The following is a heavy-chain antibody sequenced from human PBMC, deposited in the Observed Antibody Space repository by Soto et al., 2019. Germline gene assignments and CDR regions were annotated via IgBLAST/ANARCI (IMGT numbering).Heavy chain of an antibody. Sequence: PGESLKISCKGSGYSFTSYWIGWVRQMPGKGLEWMGIIYPGDSDTRYSPSFQGQVTISADKSISTAYLQWSSLKASDTAMYYCARMSDIVATITHYYGVDVWGQGTTVTVSS. D-gene: IGHD5-12*01. V-gene: IGHV5-51*01. J-gene: IGHJ6*02. CDR2: IYPGDSDT. CDR3: ARMSDIVATITHYYGVDV. CDR1: GYSFTSYW.